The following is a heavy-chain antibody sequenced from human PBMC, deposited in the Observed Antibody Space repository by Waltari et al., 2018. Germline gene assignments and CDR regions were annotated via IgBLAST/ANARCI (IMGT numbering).Heavy chain of an antibody. Sequence: QVQLQESGPGLVKPSETLSLTCTVSGGSLSSYYWSWIRQPPGKGLEWIGYIYYSGSTNYNPSLKSRVTISVDTSKNQFSLKLSSVTAADTAVYYCARGLRGSGSYDYWGQGTLVTVSS. CDR3: ARGLRGSGSYDY. D-gene: IGHD3-10*01. CDR2: IYYSGST. V-gene: IGHV4-59*01. CDR1: GGSLSSYY. J-gene: IGHJ4*02.